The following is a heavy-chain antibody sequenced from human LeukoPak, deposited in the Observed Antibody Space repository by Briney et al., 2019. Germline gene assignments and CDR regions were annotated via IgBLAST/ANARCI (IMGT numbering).Heavy chain of an antibody. V-gene: IGHV3-15*01. J-gene: IGHJ4*02. CDR3: TTFTFYDYVWGSYRSFDY. Sequence: GGSLRLSCAASGFTFSNAWMSWVRQAPGKGLEWVGRIKSKTDGGTTDYAAPVKGRFTISRDDSKNTLYLQMNSLKTEDTAVYYCTTFTFYDYVWGSYRSFDYWGQGTLVTVSS. D-gene: IGHD3-16*02. CDR1: GFTFSNAW. CDR2: IKSKTDGGTT.